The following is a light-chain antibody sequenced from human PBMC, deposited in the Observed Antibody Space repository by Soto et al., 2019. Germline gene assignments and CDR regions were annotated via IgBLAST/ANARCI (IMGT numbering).Light chain of an antibody. J-gene: IGKJ4*01. CDR3: QQRSNWLT. V-gene: IGKV3-11*01. CDR2: DAS. CDR1: QSVSSY. Sequence: EIVLTQSPATLSLSPGERATLSCRASQSVSSYLAWYQQNPGQAPRLLIYDASNRATGIPARFSGSGSGTXXXXXXXXXEPEDFAVYYCQQRSNWLTFGGGTKVEIK.